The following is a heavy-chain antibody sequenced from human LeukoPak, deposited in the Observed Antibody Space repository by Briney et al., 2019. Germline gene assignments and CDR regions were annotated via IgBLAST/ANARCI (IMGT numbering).Heavy chain of an antibody. J-gene: IGHJ4*02. Sequence: SETLSLTCTVSGGSISSSSYYWGWIRQPPGKGLEWIGSIYYSGSTYYNPSLKSRVTISVDTSKNQFSLKLSSVTAADTAVHYCARRVAGYWIFDYWGQGTLVTVSS. CDR3: ARRVAGYWIFDY. D-gene: IGHD6-19*01. CDR1: GGSISSSSYY. V-gene: IGHV4-39*07. CDR2: IYYSGST.